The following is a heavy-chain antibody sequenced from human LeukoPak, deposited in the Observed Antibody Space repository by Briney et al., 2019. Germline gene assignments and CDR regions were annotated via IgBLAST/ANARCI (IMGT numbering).Heavy chain of an antibody. Sequence: GRSLRLSCAASGFTFSSYAMHWVRQAPGKGLEWVAFISFDGNHKYYTDSVKGRFTISRDNSKNTLYLQMNSLRAEDTAVYYCARVVGGTWLIDCWGQGTLVTVSS. CDR2: ISFDGNHK. V-gene: IGHV3-30-3*01. J-gene: IGHJ4*02. CDR1: GFTFSSYA. CDR3: ARVVGGTWLIDC. D-gene: IGHD1-26*01.